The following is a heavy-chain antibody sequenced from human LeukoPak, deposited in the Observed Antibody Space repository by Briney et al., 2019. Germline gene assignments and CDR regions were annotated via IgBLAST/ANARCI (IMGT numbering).Heavy chain of an antibody. V-gene: IGHV3-15*07. D-gene: IGHD4-23*01. CDR1: GLTFSNAW. CDR3: AKADYGGIPAPFDY. J-gene: IGHJ4*02. CDR2: IKSKTDGGTT. Sequence: GGSLRLSCAASGLTFSNAWMNWVRQAPGKGLEWVGRIKSKTDGGTTDYAAPVKGRFTISRDDSKNTLYLQMNSLKTEDTAVYYCAKADYGGIPAPFDYWGQGTLVTVSS.